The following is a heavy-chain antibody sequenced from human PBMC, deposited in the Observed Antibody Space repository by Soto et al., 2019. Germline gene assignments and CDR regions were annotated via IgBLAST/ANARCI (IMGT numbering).Heavy chain of an antibody. J-gene: IGHJ6*02. CDR3: ACSYGMDV. D-gene: IGHD3-10*02. CDR1: GFTFSDYW. Sequence: EMQLVESGGDLVQPGGSLRLSCAASGFTFSDYWMHWVRHAPGKGLVWVSRIRSDGTGTTYADSVKGRFTISRDNAKKTLYLQMNSLRDEDTDVYYCACSYGMDVWGQGTTVTVSS. CDR2: IRSDGTGT. V-gene: IGHV3-74*01.